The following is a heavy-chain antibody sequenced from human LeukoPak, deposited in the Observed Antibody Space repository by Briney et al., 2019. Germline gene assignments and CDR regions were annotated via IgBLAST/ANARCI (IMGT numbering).Heavy chain of an antibody. Sequence: SETLSLTCAVYGESFSGYYWSWLRQPPGKGLEWPGEINHSGSTNYNPSLKSRVTISVDTSKNQFSLKLSSVTAADTAVYYCARVIVVVPAANAVAFDIWGQGTMVTVSS. V-gene: IGHV4-34*01. CDR3: ARVIVVVPAANAVAFDI. CDR1: GESFSGYY. J-gene: IGHJ3*02. CDR2: INHSGST. D-gene: IGHD2-2*01.